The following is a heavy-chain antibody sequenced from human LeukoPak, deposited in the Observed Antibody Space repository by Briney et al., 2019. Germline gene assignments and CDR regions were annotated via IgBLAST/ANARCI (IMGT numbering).Heavy chain of an antibody. J-gene: IGHJ5*02. CDR3: ASLPYEASSWYLVPLGGWAGNQNWFDP. Sequence: GGSLRLSCAASGFTFSSYWMSWVRQAPGKGLEWVANIKQDGSEKYYVDSVKGRFTISRGNAKNSLYLQMNSLRAEDTAVYYCASLPYEASSWYLVPLGGWAGNQNWFDPWGQGTLVTVSS. CDR1: GFTFSSYW. CDR2: IKQDGSEK. D-gene: IGHD6-13*01. V-gene: IGHV3-7*01.